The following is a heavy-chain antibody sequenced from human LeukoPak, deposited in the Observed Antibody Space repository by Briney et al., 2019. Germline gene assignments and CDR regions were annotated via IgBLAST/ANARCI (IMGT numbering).Heavy chain of an antibody. CDR3: ARDWWGFDP. CDR2: ISYDGSNK. J-gene: IGHJ5*02. D-gene: IGHD2-15*01. V-gene: IGHV3-30-3*01. CDR1: GFTFSSYA. Sequence: PGGSLRLSCAASGFTFSSYAMHWVRQAPGKGLERVAVISYDGSNKYYADSVKGRFTISRDNSKNTLYLQMNSLRAEDTAVYYCARDWWGFDPWGQGTLVTVSS.